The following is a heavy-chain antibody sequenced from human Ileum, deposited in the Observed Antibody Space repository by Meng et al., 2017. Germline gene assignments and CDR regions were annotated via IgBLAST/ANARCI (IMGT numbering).Heavy chain of an antibody. V-gene: IGHV4-34*01. CDR3: ARGGHWFDP. J-gene: IGHJ5*02. Sequence: QVRPQQSGAGLLKPSETLSRSWAVDGGSSSGYYWSWIRQRPGKGLKWIGEINHSGSTNYNPSLKCRVTIYVDTYQNQFSLKLSSVTAADTDVYSCARGGHWFDPWGQGTLVTVSS. CDR1: GGSSSGYY. CDR2: INHSGST.